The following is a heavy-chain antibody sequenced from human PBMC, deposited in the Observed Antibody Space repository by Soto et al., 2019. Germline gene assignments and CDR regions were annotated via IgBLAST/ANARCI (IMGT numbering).Heavy chain of an antibody. Sequence: SVKVSCKASGGPFGSHGIAWVRQAPGQGLEWIGGFIPMLRTPTYAKKVQGRATITADESLTSSYLELSSLRSEETAVYFCARGAMANFDYWGQGTVVTVSS. CDR2: FIPMLRTP. V-gene: IGHV1-69*13. D-gene: IGHD5-18*01. J-gene: IGHJ4*02. CDR1: GGPFGSHG. CDR3: ARGAMANFDY.